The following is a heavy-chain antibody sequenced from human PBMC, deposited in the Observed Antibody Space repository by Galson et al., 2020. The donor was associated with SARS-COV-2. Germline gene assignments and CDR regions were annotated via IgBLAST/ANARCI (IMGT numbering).Heavy chain of an antibody. CDR1: GYSISSGYY. D-gene: IGHD2-2*01. Sequence: SETLSLTCTVSGYSISSGYYWGWIRQPPGKGLEWIGSIYHSGSTYYNPSLKSRVTISVDTSKNQFSLKLSSVTAADTAVYCCARFLPAATPFDYWGQGTLVTVSS. V-gene: IGHV4-38-2*02. CDR2: IYHSGST. CDR3: ARFLPAATPFDY. J-gene: IGHJ4*02.